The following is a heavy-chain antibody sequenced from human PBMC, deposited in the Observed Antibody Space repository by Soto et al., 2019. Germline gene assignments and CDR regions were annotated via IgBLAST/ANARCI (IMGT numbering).Heavy chain of an antibody. D-gene: IGHD3-22*01. CDR1: GGSITSAGYS. V-gene: IGHV4-30-2*01. J-gene: IGHJ3*01. CDR2: IYHSGST. CDR3: ARVLIYCDSTGYYHHGTLHK. Sequence: PSETLSLTCAVSGGSITSAGYSWSWIRQPPGKGLEWIGYIYHSGSTYYNPSLKSRVTISLDRSNNHFSLKLNSVTAADTAVYYCARVLIYCDSTGYYHHGTLHKWVQGTMVT.